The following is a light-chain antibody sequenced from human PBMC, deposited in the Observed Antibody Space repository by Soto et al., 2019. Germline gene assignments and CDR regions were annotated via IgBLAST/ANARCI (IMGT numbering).Light chain of an antibody. J-gene: IGKJ4*01. V-gene: IGKV1-39*01. CDR2: GAS. CDR3: QQTYSDIS. Sequence: DVRMTQSPSSLSASVGDTITITCRASRTINTYLNWFQQKPGEPPRLLIYGASTLHDGVPSRFSGSGSGADFTLTISGLQPEGFASYHCQQTYSDISFGGGTKV. CDR1: RTINTY.